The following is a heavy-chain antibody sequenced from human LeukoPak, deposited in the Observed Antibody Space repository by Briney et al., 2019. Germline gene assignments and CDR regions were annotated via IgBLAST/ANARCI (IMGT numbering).Heavy chain of an antibody. J-gene: IGHJ6*02. D-gene: IGHD3-9*01. CDR2: MNPSSRNT. CDR3: ARGLDVERSSAWSWGPKKFYYNVMDV. CDR1: GYTFSSSN. Sequence: ASAKDSCKVSGYTFSSSNINRVRQAPGQGLERMVWMNPSSRNTAYAQRLQGRVTMTSDTSTNTGFLQLTSLRSEDASVYYCARGLDVERSSAWSWGPKKFYYNVMDVWGQGTTVTVSS. V-gene: IGHV1-8*01.